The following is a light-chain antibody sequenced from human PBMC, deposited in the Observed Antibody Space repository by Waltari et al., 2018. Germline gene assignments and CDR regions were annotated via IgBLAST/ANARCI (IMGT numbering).Light chain of an antibody. CDR1: QSVSVN. CDR2: GAS. Sequence: EIVITQSPATLSVSPGESATLSCRASQSVSVNLAWYQQKPGQAPRLLISGASTRATGIPARFSGSGSGTEFTLTISSLQSEDFAVYYCQQYNNWPPVTFGQGTRLEIK. V-gene: IGKV3D-15*01. CDR3: QQYNNWPPVT. J-gene: IGKJ5*01.